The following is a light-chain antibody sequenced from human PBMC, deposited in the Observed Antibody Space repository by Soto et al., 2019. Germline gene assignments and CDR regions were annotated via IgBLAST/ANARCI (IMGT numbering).Light chain of an antibody. CDR3: QQYNNWPPWT. CDR2: GAS. J-gene: IGKJ1*01. Sequence: EIVMTQSPATLSVSPGERATLSCRASQSVSSNFAWYQQKPGQAPRLLIYGASTRATGIPARFSGSGSGTEFTLTISSRQSEDFAVYYFQQYNNWPPWTFGQGTKVEIK. V-gene: IGKV3-15*01. CDR1: QSVSSN.